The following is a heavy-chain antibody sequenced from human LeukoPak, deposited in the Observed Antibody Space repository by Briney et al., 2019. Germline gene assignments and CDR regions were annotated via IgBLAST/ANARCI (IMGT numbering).Heavy chain of an antibody. V-gene: IGHV1-8*01. CDR2: MNTNSGNT. CDR1: GYTLTSYD. J-gene: IGHJ6*02. Sequence: ASVKVSRKASGYTLTSYDSNWVRPATGQGLEWMGWMNTNSGNTGNAQKLQGGVTTTRNTSISTAYMELSSLSYEDTAVYFCAGVFWSGYNYYYGMDVWGQGTTVSVSS. CDR3: AGVFWSGYNYYYGMDV. D-gene: IGHD3-3*01.